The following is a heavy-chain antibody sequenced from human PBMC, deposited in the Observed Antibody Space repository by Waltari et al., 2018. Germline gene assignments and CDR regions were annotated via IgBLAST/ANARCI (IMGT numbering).Heavy chain of an antibody. CDR1: GGTFSSYA. CDR2: IIPIFGTA. Sequence: QVQLVQSGAEVKKPGSSVKVSCKASGGTFSSYAISWVRQAPGQGLEWMGGIIPIFGTANYAQKFQGRVTITADESTSTAYMELSSLRSEDTAVYYCARDGCSGGSCHGYYFDYWGQGTLVTVSS. D-gene: IGHD2-15*01. V-gene: IGHV1-69*01. CDR3: ARDGCSGGSCHGYYFDY. J-gene: IGHJ4*02.